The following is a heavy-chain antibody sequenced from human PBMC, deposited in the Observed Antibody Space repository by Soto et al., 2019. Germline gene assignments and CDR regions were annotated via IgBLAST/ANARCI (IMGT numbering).Heavy chain of an antibody. Sequence: VPLVESGGGSVQPGGSLRLSCVASGITFSGYWMHWVRQVPGKGLVWVARVGSAGSGTSYADSVKGRFTISRDNAKNTLSLQMDSLRVEDTAVYYCATVFEHWGQGTPVTVSS. V-gene: IGHV3-74*01. CDR1: GITFSGYW. CDR3: ATVFEH. CDR2: VGSAGSGT. J-gene: IGHJ4*02.